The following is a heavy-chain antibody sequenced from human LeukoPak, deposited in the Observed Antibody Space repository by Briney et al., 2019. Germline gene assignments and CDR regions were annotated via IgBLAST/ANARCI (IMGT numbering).Heavy chain of an antibody. Sequence: GRSLRLSCAASGFTFSSCGMHWVRQAPGKGLEWVAVISYDGSNKYYADSVKGRFTISRDNSKNTLYLQMNSLRAEDTAVYYCAPDCSSTSCPTDYWGQGTLVTVSS. D-gene: IGHD2-2*01. V-gene: IGHV3-30*03. CDR3: APDCSSTSCPTDY. CDR2: ISYDGSNK. CDR1: GFTFSSCG. J-gene: IGHJ4*02.